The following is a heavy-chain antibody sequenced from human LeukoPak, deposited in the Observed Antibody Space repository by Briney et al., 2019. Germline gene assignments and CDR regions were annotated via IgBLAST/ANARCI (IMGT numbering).Heavy chain of an antibody. D-gene: IGHD3-10*01. V-gene: IGHV3-66*01. J-gene: IGHJ6*02. Sequence: GGSLRLSCAASGFTVSSNYMSWVRQAPGKGLEWESVIYSGGSTYYADSVKGRFTISRDNSKNTLYLQMNSLRAEDTAVYYCARDHSMVRGVTRYYYYGMDVWGQGTTVTVSS. CDR2: IYSGGST. CDR1: GFTVSSNY. CDR3: ARDHSMVRGVTRYYYYGMDV.